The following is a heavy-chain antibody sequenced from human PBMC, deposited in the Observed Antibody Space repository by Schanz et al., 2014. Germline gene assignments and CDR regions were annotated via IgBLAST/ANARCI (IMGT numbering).Heavy chain of an antibody. J-gene: IGHJ4*02. CDR3: AKHVRSLTGNDY. CDR1: GFTFRNYG. V-gene: IGHV3-23*01. Sequence: EVQLLESGGGLVQPGGSLRLSCAASGFTFRNYGMSWVRQAPGKGLEWVSGIGGSGDSTHYADSVKGRFIISRDNSKNTLYLQVNSLRAEDTAVYYCAKHVRSLTGNDYWGQGTLGTVSS. D-gene: IGHD3-9*01. CDR2: IGGSGDST.